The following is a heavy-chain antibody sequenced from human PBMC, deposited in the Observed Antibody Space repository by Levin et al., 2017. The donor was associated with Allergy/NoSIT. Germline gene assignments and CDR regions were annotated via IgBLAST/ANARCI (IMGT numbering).Heavy chain of an antibody. D-gene: IGHD2-15*01. V-gene: IGHV5-10-1*01. CDR1: GYSFTGHW. J-gene: IGHJ4*02. CDR2: IDPSDSYT. Sequence: GESLKISCEASGYSFTGHWISWVRQMPGKGLEWMGMIDPSDSYTNYSPSFQGHVTISADKFISTAYLQWSSLKASDTAMYYCARRACSGGSCYDYWGQGTLVTVSS. CDR3: ARRACSGGSCYDY.